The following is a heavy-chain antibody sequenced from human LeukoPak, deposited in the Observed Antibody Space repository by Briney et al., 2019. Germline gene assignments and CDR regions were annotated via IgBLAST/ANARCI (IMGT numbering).Heavy chain of an antibody. J-gene: IGHJ1*01. CDR1: GFTFSDYY. D-gene: IGHD3-10*01. Sequence: GGSLRLSCAASGFTFSDYYVSWIRQAPGKGLEWVSYISSSGSTIYYADSVKGRFTISRDNAKSSLYLQMNSLRAEDTAVYYCASSVYYGLGNWVQHWGQGTLVTVSS. CDR2: ISSSGSTI. V-gene: IGHV3-11*04. CDR3: ASSVYYGLGNWVQH.